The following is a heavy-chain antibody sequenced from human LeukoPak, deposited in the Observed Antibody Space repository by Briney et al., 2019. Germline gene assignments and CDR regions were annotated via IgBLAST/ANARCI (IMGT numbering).Heavy chain of an antibody. CDR1: GYTFTAYH. V-gene: IGHV1-2*02. J-gene: IGHJ6*02. Sequence: ASVKVSCKASGYTFTAYHFHWVRLAPRQGLEWMGWINLNSVVTRYAQKFQDRITMIRDTSITTAYMELSRLRSDDTAVYYCARNEAAATGIAMDVWGQGTTVTASS. D-gene: IGHD6-13*01. CDR2: INLNSVVT. CDR3: ARNEAAATGIAMDV.